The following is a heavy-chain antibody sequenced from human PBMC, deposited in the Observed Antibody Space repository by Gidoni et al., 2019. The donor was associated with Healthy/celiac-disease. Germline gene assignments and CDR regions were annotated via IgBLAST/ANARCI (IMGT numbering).Heavy chain of an antibody. CDR3: ARDPAPDYSRLGWFDP. D-gene: IGHD6-13*01. J-gene: IGHJ5*02. Sequence: QVQLVESGGGVVQPGRSLRLSCAASGFTFSSYAMHWARQAPGKGLEWVAVISYDGSNKYYADSVKGRFTISRDNSKNTLYLQMNSLRAEDTAVYYCARDPAPDYSRLGWFDPWGQGTLVTVSS. CDR1: GFTFSSYA. V-gene: IGHV3-30*04. CDR2: ISYDGSNK.